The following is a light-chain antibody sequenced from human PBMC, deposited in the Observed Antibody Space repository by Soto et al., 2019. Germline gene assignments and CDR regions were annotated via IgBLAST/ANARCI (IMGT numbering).Light chain of an antibody. CDR1: FNDVGGYNY. Sequence: QSALTQPPSASGSPGQSVTISCTGTFNDVGGYNYVSWYQQHPGKAPKLMIYEVSNRPSGVSNRFSGSKSGNTASLTISGLQAEDEADYYCSSYTSSSTYVFGTGTKVTVL. CDR3: SSYTSSSTYV. J-gene: IGLJ1*01. V-gene: IGLV2-14*01. CDR2: EVS.